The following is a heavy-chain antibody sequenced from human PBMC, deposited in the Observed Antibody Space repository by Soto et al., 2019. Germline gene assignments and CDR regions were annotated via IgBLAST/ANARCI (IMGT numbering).Heavy chain of an antibody. D-gene: IGHD2-15*01. J-gene: IGHJ4*02. CDR1: GGTFSSYA. CDR3: ARFEVVVAASQVDY. CDR2: IIPIFGTA. Sequence: GASVKVSCKASGGTFSSYAISWVRQAPGQGLEWMGGIIPIFGTANYAQKFQGRVTITADESTSTAYMELSSLRSDDTAVYYCARFEVVVAASQVDYWGQVTLVTVSS. V-gene: IGHV1-69*13.